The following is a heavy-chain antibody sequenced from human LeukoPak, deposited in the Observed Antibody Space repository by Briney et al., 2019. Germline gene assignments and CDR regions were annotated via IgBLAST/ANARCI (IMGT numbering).Heavy chain of an antibody. CDR1: GFTFSSYG. V-gene: IGHV3-30*18. J-gene: IGHJ4*02. Sequence: PGGSLRLSCAASGFTFSSYGMHWVRQAPGKGLEWVAVISYDGSNKYYADSVKGRFTISRDNSKNTLYLQMNSPRAEDTAVYYCAKDQGYWGQGTLVTVSS. CDR3: AKDQGY. CDR2: ISYDGSNK.